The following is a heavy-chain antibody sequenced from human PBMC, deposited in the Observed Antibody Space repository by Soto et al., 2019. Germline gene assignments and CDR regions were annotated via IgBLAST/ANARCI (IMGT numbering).Heavy chain of an antibody. CDR1: GGTFSSYA. J-gene: IGHJ4*02. V-gene: IGHV1-69*01. CDR2: IIPIFGTA. CDR3: ARTIESGLQSGGWEY. Sequence: QVQLVQSGAEVKKPGSSVKVSCKASGGTFSSYAISWVRQAPGQGLEWMGGIIPIFGTANYAQKFQGRVTITADESTSTAYMELSSLRAEETAVYYCARTIESGLQSGGWEYWGQGTLGTVAS. D-gene: IGHD5-12*01.